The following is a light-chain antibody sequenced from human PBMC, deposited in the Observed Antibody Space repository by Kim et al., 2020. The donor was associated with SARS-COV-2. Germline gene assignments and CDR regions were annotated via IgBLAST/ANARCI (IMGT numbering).Light chain of an antibody. V-gene: IGKV1-5*01. Sequence: GSVGDRVTITCRANQSISSWLAWYQQKPGKAPTLLIYDASDLESGVPSRFSGSGSGTEFTLTISSLQPDDFATYYCQQYNSYPITFGQGTRLEIK. J-gene: IGKJ5*01. CDR2: DAS. CDR3: QQYNSYPIT. CDR1: QSISSW.